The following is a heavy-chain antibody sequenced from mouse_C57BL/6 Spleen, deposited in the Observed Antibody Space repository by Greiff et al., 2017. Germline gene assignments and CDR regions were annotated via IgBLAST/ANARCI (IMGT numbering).Heavy chain of an antibody. Sequence: QVQLQQPGAELVKPGASVKMSCKASGYTFTSYWITWVKQRPGQGLEWIGDIYPGSGSTNYNEKFKSKATLTVDTSSSTAYMQLSRLTSEDSAVYYSARRYYGSSLYYFDYWGQGTTLTVSS. V-gene: IGHV1-55*01. D-gene: IGHD1-1*01. J-gene: IGHJ2*01. CDR3: ARRYYGSSLYYFDY. CDR1: GYTFTSYW. CDR2: IYPGSGST.